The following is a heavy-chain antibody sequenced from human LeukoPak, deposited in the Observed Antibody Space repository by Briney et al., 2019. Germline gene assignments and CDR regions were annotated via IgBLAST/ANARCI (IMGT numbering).Heavy chain of an antibody. D-gene: IGHD4-23*01. J-gene: IGHJ4*02. CDR1: GGSISSSSYY. Sequence: SETLSLTCTVSGGSISSSSYYWGWIRQPPGRGLEWIGSIYYSGSTYYNPSLKSRVTISVDTSKNQFSLKLSSVTAADTAVYYCARVDYGGNSFDYWGQGTLVTVSS. CDR2: IYYSGST. CDR3: ARVDYGGNSFDY. V-gene: IGHV4-39*07.